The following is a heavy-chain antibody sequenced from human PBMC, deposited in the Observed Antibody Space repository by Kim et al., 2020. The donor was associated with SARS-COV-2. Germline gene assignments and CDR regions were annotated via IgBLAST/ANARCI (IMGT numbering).Heavy chain of an antibody. J-gene: IGHJ4*02. Sequence: SETLSLTCTVSGGSISSYYWGWMRQPPGKPREWIGYMYYRGNTTYNTSLKSRVTISVATSKNQFSLKLTSVTAADTAVYYCARAPEGREFDYWGQGALVTVSS. D-gene: IGHD1-26*01. CDR1: GGSISSYY. CDR2: MYYRGNT. CDR3: ARAPEGREFDY. V-gene: IGHV4-59*01.